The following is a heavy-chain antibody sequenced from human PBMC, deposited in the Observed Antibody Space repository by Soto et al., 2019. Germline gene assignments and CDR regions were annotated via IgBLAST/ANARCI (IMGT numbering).Heavy chain of an antibody. CDR3: ARHHGYSYGFDY. D-gene: IGHD5-18*01. CDR1: GDSLNSRSYY. V-gene: IGHV4-39*01. Sequence: SATMSLTCRVSGDSLNSRSYYWGWIHHPPGKGLEWICNIYYNGRTYYNPSLKSRLTILVDTSKNQFSLEVTSVTAADTGIYYCARHHGYSYGFDYWVQGALVTVSS. CDR2: IYYNGRT. J-gene: IGHJ4*02.